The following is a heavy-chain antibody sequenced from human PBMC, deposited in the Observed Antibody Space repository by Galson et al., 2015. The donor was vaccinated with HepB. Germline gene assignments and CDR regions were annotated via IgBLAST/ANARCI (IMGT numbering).Heavy chain of an antibody. CDR3: ARDDCSTTSCLAY. V-gene: IGHV3-33*08. CDR2: IWLDGSNK. CDR1: GFTFSSNN. D-gene: IGHD2-2*01. J-gene: IGHJ4*02. Sequence: SLRLSCAASGFTFSSNNMHWVRQAPGKGLEWVAVIWLDGSNKYYADSVKGRFTISRDNSRNTVYLQMNSLRAEDTAVYYCARDDCSTTSCLAYWGQGTLVTVSS.